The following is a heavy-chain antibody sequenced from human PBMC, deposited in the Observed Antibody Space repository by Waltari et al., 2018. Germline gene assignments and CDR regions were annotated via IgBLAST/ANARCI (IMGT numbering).Heavy chain of an antibody. D-gene: IGHD6-13*01. V-gene: IGHV4-39*01. CDR2: IYYGGCT. CDR3: ARLSLIAAAKNYYYYMDV. J-gene: IGHJ6*03. CDR1: GGSISSSRYY. Sequence: QLQLQESGPGLVKPSETLPLTCTVSGGSISSSRYYWGWIRQPPGKGLEWIGSIYYGGCTYYNPALKSRVTIYLDTSRNQVSLKLSSGTAADTAFYYCARLSLIAAAKNYYYYMDVWGKGTTVTVSS.